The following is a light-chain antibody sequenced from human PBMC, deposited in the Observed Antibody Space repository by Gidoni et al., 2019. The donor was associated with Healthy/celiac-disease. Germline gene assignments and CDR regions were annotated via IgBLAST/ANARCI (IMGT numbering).Light chain of an antibody. V-gene: IGLV1-40*01. Sequence: QSVLTPPPSVSGAPGQRVTISCTGSSSNIGAGYDVHWYQQLPGTAPKLLIYANSDRPSGVPDRFSGSKSGTSASLAITGLQAEDGSDYYCQSYDGSLSASVFGGGTKLTVL. J-gene: IGLJ3*02. CDR3: QSYDGSLSASV. CDR2: ANS. CDR1: SSNIGAGYD.